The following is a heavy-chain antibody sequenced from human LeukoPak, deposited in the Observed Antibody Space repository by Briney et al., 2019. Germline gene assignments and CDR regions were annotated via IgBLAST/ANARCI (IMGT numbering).Heavy chain of an antibody. CDR3: AKDLPQSMTGYFDY. V-gene: IGHV3-11*01. Sequence: PGGSLRLSCAASGFTFSDAWMTWVRQAPGKGLEWVSYISSRSSIIYYADSVKGRFTISRDNSKNTLYLQMNSLRAGDTAVYYCAKDLPQSMTGYFDYWGQGTLVSVSS. CDR1: GFTFSDAW. D-gene: IGHD2/OR15-2a*01. CDR2: ISSRSSII. J-gene: IGHJ4*02.